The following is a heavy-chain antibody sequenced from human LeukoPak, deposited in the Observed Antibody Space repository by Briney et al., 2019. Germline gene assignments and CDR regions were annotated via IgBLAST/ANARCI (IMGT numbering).Heavy chain of an antibody. V-gene: IGHV5-51*01. CDR3: VRQPGAGWFDP. D-gene: IGHD3-10*01. J-gene: IGHJ5*02. CDR2: INPGDSDT. Sequence: GESLKISCQASGYSFTSSWIGWARQMPGKGLEWMAIINPGDSDTRYSPSFQGQDTISADKSISTVYLQWGSLKASDTAMYYCVRQPGAGWFDPWGQGTLVTVSS. CDR1: GYSFTSSW.